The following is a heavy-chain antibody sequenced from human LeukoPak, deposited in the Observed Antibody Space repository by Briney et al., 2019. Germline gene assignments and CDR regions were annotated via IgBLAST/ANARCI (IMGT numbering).Heavy chain of an antibody. Sequence: GGSLRLSCTASGFTFGYHAINWVRQAPGRGLEWVGFIRSQAYSGTTEYATSVKDRFTISRDDSKSIAYLQMNSLKTEDTAVYYCTRDIVSISRPYYFDYWGQGTLVTVSS. J-gene: IGHJ4*02. D-gene: IGHD2-2*01. V-gene: IGHV3-49*04. CDR2: IRSQAYSGTT. CDR3: TRDIVSISRPYYFDY. CDR1: GFTFGYHA.